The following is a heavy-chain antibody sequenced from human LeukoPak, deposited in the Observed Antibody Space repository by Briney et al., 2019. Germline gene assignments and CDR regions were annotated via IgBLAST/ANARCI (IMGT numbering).Heavy chain of an antibody. CDR2: ISSSSSYI. V-gene: IGHV3-21*01. D-gene: IGHD5-24*01. CDR3: AREEYIVEMATIFDY. CDR1: GFTFSSYS. J-gene: IGHJ4*02. Sequence: GGSLRLSCAASGFTFSSYSMNWVRQAPGKGLEWVSSISSSSSYIYYADSVKGRFTISRDNAKNSLYLQMNSLRAEDTAVYYCAREEYIVEMATIFDYWGQGTLVTVSS.